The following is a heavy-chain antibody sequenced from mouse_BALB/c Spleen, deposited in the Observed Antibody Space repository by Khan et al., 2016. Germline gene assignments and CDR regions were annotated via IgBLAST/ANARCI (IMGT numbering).Heavy chain of an antibody. J-gene: IGHJ4*01. V-gene: IGHV4-1*02. CDR2: INPDSSTI. D-gene: IGHD1-1*02. CDR1: GFDFSRYW. CDR3: ARAGLCASMDY. Sequence: EVQLVESGGGLVQPGGSLKLSCAASGFDFSRYWMNWVRQAPGMGLEWIGEINPDSSTINYTPSLKDKFIISRDNAKNTLYLQMSKVRSEDTALYYGARAGLCASMDYWGQGTSVTVSS.